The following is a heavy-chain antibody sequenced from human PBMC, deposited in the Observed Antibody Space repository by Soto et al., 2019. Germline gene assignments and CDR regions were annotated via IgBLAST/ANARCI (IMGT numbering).Heavy chain of an antibody. J-gene: IGHJ6*02. CDR3: ATLNLGYNYGYPRYAFDA. D-gene: IGHD5-18*01. V-gene: IGHV4-59*01. CDR1: GGSISNYY. CDR2: MYSSGST. Sequence: SETLSLTCTVSGGSISNYYWSWIRQSPEKGLEWIGYMYSSGSTIYNPSLKSRVTMSVDTSKNQFSLRLNYVTAADTAVYYCATLNLGYNYGYPRYAFDAWGQGTTVTVSS.